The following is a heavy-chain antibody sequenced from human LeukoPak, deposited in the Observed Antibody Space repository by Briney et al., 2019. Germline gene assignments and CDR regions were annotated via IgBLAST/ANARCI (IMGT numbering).Heavy chain of an antibody. J-gene: IGHJ4*02. V-gene: IGHV3-23*01. CDR2: ISASGDTT. D-gene: IGHD3-9*01. Sequence: GGSLRLSCAVSGFTFSRYWMHGVRQAPGKGLVWVSDISASGDTTYYADSVKGRFTISRDNSKNTLDLQMSSLRVEDTAVYYCAKAADWLAADYMDCWGQGTLVTVSS. CDR1: GFTFSRYW. CDR3: AKAADWLAADYMDC.